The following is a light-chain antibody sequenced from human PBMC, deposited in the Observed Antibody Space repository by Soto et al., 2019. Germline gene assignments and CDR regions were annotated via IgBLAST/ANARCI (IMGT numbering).Light chain of an antibody. CDR2: ANN. V-gene: IGLV1-40*01. J-gene: IGLJ2*01. CDR1: SSNIGAGYD. CDR3: QYYDSSPPVV. Sequence: QSVLTQPPSVSGAPGQRVTISCTGGSSNIGAGYDVHWYQQLPGTAPRLLIYANNNRPSGVPDRFSGSKSGTSASLAITGLQAEDEADYYCQYYDSSPPVVFGGGTKVTVL.